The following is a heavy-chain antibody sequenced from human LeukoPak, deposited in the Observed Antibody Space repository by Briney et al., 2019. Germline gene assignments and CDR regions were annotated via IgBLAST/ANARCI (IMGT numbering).Heavy chain of an antibody. CDR2: ITSSSTYI. J-gene: IGHJ6*03. CDR3: AGGSYYSYYCMDV. V-gene: IGHV3-21*04. CDR1: GFTFSSYN. D-gene: IGHD2-15*01. Sequence: GGSLRLSCAASGFTFSSYNMNWVRQAPGKGLEWVSSITSSSTYIYYADSVKGRFIISRDNSKNTLYLQMNSLRAEDTAVYYCAGGSYYSYYCMDVWGKGTTVTVSS.